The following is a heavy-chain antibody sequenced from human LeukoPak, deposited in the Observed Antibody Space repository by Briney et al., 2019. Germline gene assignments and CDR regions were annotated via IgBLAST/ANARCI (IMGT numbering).Heavy chain of an antibody. Sequence: GGSLRLSCAASGFTFSSYSMSWVRQAPGKGLEWVSAISGSGGSTYYADSVNGRFTISRDNSKNTLYLQMNSLRAEDTAVYYCAKDYDFWSGYYGYWGQGTLVTVSS. J-gene: IGHJ4*02. V-gene: IGHV3-23*01. CDR2: ISGSGGST. CDR1: GFTFSSYS. D-gene: IGHD3-3*01. CDR3: AKDYDFWSGYYGY.